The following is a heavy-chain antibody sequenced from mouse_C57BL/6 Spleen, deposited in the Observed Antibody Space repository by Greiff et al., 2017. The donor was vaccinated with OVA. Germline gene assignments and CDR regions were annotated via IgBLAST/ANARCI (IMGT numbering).Heavy chain of an antibody. D-gene: IGHD1-1*01. CDR3: ARHEEGYYGSSSAWFAY. CDR2: FYPGSGSI. Sequence: VMLVESGAELVKPGASVKLSCKASGYTFTEYTIHWVKQRSGQGLEWIGWFYPGSGSIKYNEKFKDKATLTADKSSSTVYMELSRLTSEDSAVYFCARHEEGYYGSSSAWFAYWGQGTLVTVSA. J-gene: IGHJ3*01. V-gene: IGHV1-62-2*01. CDR1: GYTFTEYT.